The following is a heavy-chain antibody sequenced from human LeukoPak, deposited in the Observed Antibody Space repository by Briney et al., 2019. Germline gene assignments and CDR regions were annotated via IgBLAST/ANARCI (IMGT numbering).Heavy chain of an antibody. V-gene: IGHV4-34*01. CDR3: ADFRYYYMDV. CDR2: INHSGST. CDR1: GGSFSGYY. Sequence: SETLSLTCAVYGGSFSGYYWSWIRQPPGKGLEWIGEINHSGSTNYNPSLKSRVTVSVDTSKNQFSLKLSSVTAADTAVYYCADFRYYYMDVWGKGTTVTVSS. J-gene: IGHJ6*03.